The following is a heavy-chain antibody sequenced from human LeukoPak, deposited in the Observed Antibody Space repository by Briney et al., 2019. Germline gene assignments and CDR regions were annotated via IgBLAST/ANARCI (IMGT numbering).Heavy chain of an antibody. V-gene: IGHV3-21*01. CDR1: GFPFSSYS. D-gene: IGHD5-18*01. CDR2: ISSSSSYI. Sequence: AGGSLRLSCAASGFPFSSYSMNWVRQAPGKGLEWVSSISSSSSYIYYADSVKGRFTISRDNAKNSLDLQMNSLRAEDTAVYYCARDAVDQGYSYGFDAFDIWGQGTMVTVSS. J-gene: IGHJ3*02. CDR3: ARDAVDQGYSYGFDAFDI.